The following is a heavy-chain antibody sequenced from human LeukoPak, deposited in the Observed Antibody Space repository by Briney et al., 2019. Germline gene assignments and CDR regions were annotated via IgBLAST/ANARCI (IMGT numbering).Heavy chain of an antibody. D-gene: IGHD5/OR15-5a*01. CDR1: GFTFSSYE. V-gene: IGHV3-48*03. CDR2: ISSSGSTI. Sequence: GGSLRLSCAASGFTFSSYEMNWVRQAPGKGLEWVSYISSSGSTIYYADSVKGRFTISRDNAKNSLYLQMNSLRAEDTVVYYCASARVPGLPPWGQGTLVTVSS. CDR3: ASARVPGLPP. J-gene: IGHJ5*02.